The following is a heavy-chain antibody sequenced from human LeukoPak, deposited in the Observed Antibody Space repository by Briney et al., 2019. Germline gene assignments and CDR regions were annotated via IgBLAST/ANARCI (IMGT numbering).Heavy chain of an antibody. CDR1: GYTFTGYY. V-gene: IGHV1-2*02. D-gene: IGHD3-10*01. CDR2: INPNSGGT. Sequence: ASVKVSCKASGYTFTGYYMHWVRQAPGQGLGWMGWINPNSGGTNYAQKFQGRVTMTRDTSISTAYMELSRLRSDDTAVYYCARVFTMVRGSLDYWAREPWSPSPQ. CDR3: ARVFTMVRGSLDY. J-gene: IGHJ4*02.